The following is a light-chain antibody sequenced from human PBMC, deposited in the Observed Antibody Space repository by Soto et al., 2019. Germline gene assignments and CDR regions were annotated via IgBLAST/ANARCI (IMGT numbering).Light chain of an antibody. CDR1: QSVSSN. J-gene: IGKJ5*01. V-gene: IGKV3-15*01. Sequence: EIVMTQSPATLSVSPGERATLSCRASQSVSSNLAWYQQKPGQAPRLLIYGASTRATGIPARFSGSGSGTEFTLTISSLQSEDFATYYCQNYDSAPITFGQGTRLEIK. CDR3: QNYDSAPIT. CDR2: GAS.